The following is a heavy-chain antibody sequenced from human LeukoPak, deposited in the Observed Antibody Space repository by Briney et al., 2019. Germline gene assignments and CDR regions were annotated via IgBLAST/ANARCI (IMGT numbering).Heavy chain of an antibody. CDR2: RYASGTA. J-gene: IGHJ6*02. D-gene: IGHD4-17*01. CDR1: GGSIGGYY. Sequence: SETLSLICSVSGGSIGGYYWSWVRQPPGKGLEWIGYRYASGTANYNPSLGSRLTISIDTSKNRFSLTLRSVTAADTAVYYCAREVVYSYGDSGRRDAMDVWGQGTTVIDSS. V-gene: IGHV4-59*01. CDR3: AREVVYSYGDSGRRDAMDV.